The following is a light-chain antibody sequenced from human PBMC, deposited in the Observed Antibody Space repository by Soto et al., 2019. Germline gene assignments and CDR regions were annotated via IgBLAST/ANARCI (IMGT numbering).Light chain of an antibody. Sequence: DLPMTQSPFTLSASVGDRVTISCRAGQTISSWLAWYQHKPGKAPKLLIYKASTLQTGVPSRFSGSGSGTEFTLTISSLQPDDFATYFCQQYSRYPWTFGQGTKVEIK. CDR1: QTISSW. CDR3: QQYSRYPWT. CDR2: KAS. V-gene: IGKV1-5*03. J-gene: IGKJ1*01.